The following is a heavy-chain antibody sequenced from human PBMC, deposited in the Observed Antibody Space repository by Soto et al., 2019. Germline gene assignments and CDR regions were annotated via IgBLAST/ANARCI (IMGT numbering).Heavy chain of an antibody. CDR1: GFTFSDDA. CDR2: MSGSGDST. Sequence: GGSLRLSCAASGFTFSDDAMSWVRQAPGKGLEWVSAMSGSGDSTYYADSVKGRFTISRDNSKNTLYLQMNSLRVEDTAVYYCAKDPPSERMQPDYGMDVWGQGTTVTVSS. J-gene: IGHJ6*02. CDR3: AKDPPSERMQPDYGMDV. D-gene: IGHD6-13*01. V-gene: IGHV3-23*01.